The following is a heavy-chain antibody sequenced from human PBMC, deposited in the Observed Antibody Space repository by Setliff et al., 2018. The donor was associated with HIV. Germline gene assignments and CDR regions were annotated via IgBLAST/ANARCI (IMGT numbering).Heavy chain of an antibody. CDR3: ASLFSKEVAGDDY. CDR2: INWNGAAT. CDR1: GFTFDDYG. D-gene: IGHD6-19*01. J-gene: IGHJ4*02. V-gene: IGHV3-20*04. Sequence: GESLKISCTASGFTFDDYGMAWVRQAPGKGLEWVSGINWNGAATGYADSVKGRFTISRDNTKNSLYLQMNRLRAEDTALYYCASLFSKEVAGDDYWGQGTLVTVS.